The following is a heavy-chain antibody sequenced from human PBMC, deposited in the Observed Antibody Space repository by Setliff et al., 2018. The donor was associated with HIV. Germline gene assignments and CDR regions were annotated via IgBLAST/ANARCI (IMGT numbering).Heavy chain of an antibody. Sequence: SETLSLTCAVSGGSISSSNWWSWVRQPPEKGLEWVGEIYHGGSTNCNPSLKSRVTISVDTSKNQFSLKLRSVTAADTAIYYCARSDLDNGSGYFDYYSYYMDVWGRGTTVTVSS. J-gene: IGHJ6*03. D-gene: IGHD3-22*01. CDR3: ARSDLDNGSGYFDYYSYYMDV. CDR2: IYHGGST. CDR1: GGSISSSNW. V-gene: IGHV4-4*02.